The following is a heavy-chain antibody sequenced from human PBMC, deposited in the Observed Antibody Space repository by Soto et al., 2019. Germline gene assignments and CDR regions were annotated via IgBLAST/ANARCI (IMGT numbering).Heavy chain of an antibody. V-gene: IGHV3-48*02. Sequence: EVQVVESGGGLVQPGGSPRLSCAASGFTFSRYGMNWVRQAPGKGLEWVAYISSSSSTIYYADSVKGRFTISRDNAKNSLYLQMNSLRDEDTAVYYCARDGYCVSTTCYFLPDVWGQGTTVTVSS. CDR3: ARDGYCVSTTCYFLPDV. J-gene: IGHJ6*02. CDR1: GFTFSRYG. CDR2: ISSSSSTI. D-gene: IGHD2-2*03.